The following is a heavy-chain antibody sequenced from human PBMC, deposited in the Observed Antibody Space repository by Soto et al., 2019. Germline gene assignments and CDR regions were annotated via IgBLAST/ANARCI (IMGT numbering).Heavy chain of an antibody. CDR3: AKDLGLCGGDCYSLGL. J-gene: IGHJ4*02. D-gene: IGHD2-21*01. Sequence: GGSLRLSCAASGFTFSSYAMSWVRQAPGKGLEWVSAISGSGGSTYYADSVKGRFTISRDNSKNTLYLQMNSLRAEDTAVYYCAKDLGLCGGDCYSLGLWGQGTLVTVSS. CDR1: GFTFSSYA. V-gene: IGHV3-23*01. CDR2: ISGSGGST.